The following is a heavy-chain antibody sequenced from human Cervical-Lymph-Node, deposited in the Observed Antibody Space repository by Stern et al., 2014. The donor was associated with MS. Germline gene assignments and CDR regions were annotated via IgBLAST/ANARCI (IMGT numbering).Heavy chain of an antibody. J-gene: IGHJ6*02. CDR3: ARGEGTTYEYYYGLDV. V-gene: IGHV4-31*03. CDR1: GDSILNGGFY. Sequence: QVQLQESGPGLLKPSQTLSLTCTVSGDSILNGGFYWNWIRQHPGMRLEWIGYISTSGRSSYTPSLKSRIAISLDTSKSQFSLNLRSVSVADTAVYYCARGEGTTYEYYYGLDVWGQGTTVTVSS. D-gene: IGHD1-26*01. CDR2: ISTSGRS.